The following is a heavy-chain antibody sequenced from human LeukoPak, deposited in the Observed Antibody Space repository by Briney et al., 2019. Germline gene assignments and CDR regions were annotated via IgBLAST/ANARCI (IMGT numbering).Heavy chain of an antibody. CDR1: GGSFSGYY. Sequence: SETPSLTCAVYGGSFSGYYWSWIRQPPGKGLEWIGEINHSGSTNYNPSLKSRVTISVDTSKNQFSLKLSSVIAADTAMYYCARRAPAAYYFDYWGQGTLVTVSS. CDR2: INHSGST. CDR3: ARRAPAAYYFDY. V-gene: IGHV4-34*01. D-gene: IGHD2-2*01. J-gene: IGHJ4*02.